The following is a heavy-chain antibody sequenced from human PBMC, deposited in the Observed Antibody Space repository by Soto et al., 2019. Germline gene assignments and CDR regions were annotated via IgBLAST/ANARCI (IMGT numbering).Heavy chain of an antibody. CDR2: ISTRIDAT. Sequence: WGSLRLSCAASGFAFSNYAMHWVRQAPGKGPVCVSSISTRIDATYYADSVTGRFTISREDSQNPLYLQMNSLRADDSAVYYCAKGRTVAARNFDYWGQGTQVTVSA. V-gene: IGHV3-23*01. CDR1: GFAFSNYA. CDR3: AKGRTVAARNFDY. D-gene: IGHD6-6*01. J-gene: IGHJ4*02.